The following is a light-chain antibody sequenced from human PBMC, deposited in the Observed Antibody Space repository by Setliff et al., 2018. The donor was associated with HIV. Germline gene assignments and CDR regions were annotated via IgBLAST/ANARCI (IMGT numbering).Light chain of an antibody. Sequence: NFMLTQPHSVSESPGKTVTLPCTRSSGSIASNFVQWYQQRPGSAPSTVIYEDNQRPSGVPDRFSGSIDSSSNSASLTISGLKTEDEADYYCQSYDSSIRGVFGGGTKGTVL. CDR2: EDN. J-gene: IGLJ3*02. CDR1: SGSIASNF. V-gene: IGLV6-57*03. CDR3: QSYDSSIRGV.